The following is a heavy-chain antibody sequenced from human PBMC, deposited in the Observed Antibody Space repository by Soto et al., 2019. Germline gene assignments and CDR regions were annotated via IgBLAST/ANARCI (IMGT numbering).Heavy chain of an antibody. D-gene: IGHD5-18*01. V-gene: IGHV3-30-3*01. CDR2: ISYNGSNK. CDR3: ARDLYGYTNYGMDV. J-gene: IGHJ6*01. Sequence: QVQLVESGGGVVQPGRSLRLSCAASGFTFNSYPMHWVRQAPGKGLEWVAVISYNGSNKYCADSVKGRFTISRDNSKNTLYLQMNSLRTEDTAVYYCARDLYGYTNYGMDVW. CDR1: GFTFNSYP.